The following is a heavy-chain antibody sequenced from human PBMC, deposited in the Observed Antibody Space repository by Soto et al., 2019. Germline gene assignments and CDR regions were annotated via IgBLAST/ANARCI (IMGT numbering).Heavy chain of an antibody. CDR3: AGGPGGRSLYFDY. J-gene: IGHJ4*02. D-gene: IGHD1-26*01. CDR1: GFTFSSYS. V-gene: IGHV3-21*04. Sequence: EVQLVESGGGLVKPGGSLRLSCAASGFTFSSYSMNWVRQAPGKGLEWVSSISSSSSYIYYADSVKGRFTISRDNAKNSLYLQKNSLKGEDTGLEFFAGGPGGRSLYFDYWGQGTLVTVSS. CDR2: ISSSSSYI.